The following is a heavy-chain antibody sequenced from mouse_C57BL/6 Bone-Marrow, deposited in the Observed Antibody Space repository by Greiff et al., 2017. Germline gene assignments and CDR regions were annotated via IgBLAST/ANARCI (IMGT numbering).Heavy chain of an antibody. D-gene: IGHD1-1*01. V-gene: IGHV8-12*01. Sequence: QVTLKVSGPGILQSSQTLSLTCSFSGFSLSTSGMGVSWIRQPSGKGLEWLAHIYWDDDKRNNPSLKSRLTISKNTSSNHLFLKITSVDTAHTATYYCARRNYYGSSRGYWYFDVWGTGTTLTVSS. CDR3: ARRNYYGSSRGYWYFDV. CDR1: GFSLSTSGMG. J-gene: IGHJ1*03. CDR2: IYWDDDK.